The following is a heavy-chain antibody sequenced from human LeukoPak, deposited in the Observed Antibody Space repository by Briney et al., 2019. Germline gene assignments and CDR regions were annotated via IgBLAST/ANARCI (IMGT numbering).Heavy chain of an antibody. Sequence: PSETLSLTCAVYGGSFSGYYWSWIRQPPGKGLEWIGEINHSGSTNYNPSLKSRVTISVDTSKNQFSLKLSSVTAADTAVYYCARHDYYDSSYFDYWGQGTLVTVSS. D-gene: IGHD3-22*01. V-gene: IGHV4-34*01. CDR2: INHSGST. CDR1: GGSFSGYY. J-gene: IGHJ4*02. CDR3: ARHDYYDSSYFDY.